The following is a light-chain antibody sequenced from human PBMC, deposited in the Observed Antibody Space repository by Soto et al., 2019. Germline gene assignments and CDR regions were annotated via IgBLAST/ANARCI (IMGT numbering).Light chain of an antibody. J-gene: IGKJ5*01. V-gene: IGKV1-5*03. CDR3: QQYKNWPL. Sequence: DIQMTQSPSTLSASVGDRVTITCRASQSISSWLAWYQQKPGKAPKLLIYKASSLESGVPSRFSGSGSGTEFTLTISSLQSEDFAVYYCQQYKNWPLFGQGTRLEI. CDR1: QSISSW. CDR2: KAS.